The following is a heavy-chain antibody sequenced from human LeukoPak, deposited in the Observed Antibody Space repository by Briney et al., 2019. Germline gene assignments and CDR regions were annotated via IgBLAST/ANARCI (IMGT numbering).Heavy chain of an antibody. CDR1: GFTFSSYG. V-gene: IGHV3-30*02. Sequence: GGSLRLSCAASGFTFSSYGMHWVRQAPGKGLEWVAFIRYDGSNKYYADSVKGRFTISRDNSKNTLYLQMNSLRAEDTAVYYCAKYKGAALYYHYGMDVWGQGTTVIVSS. J-gene: IGHJ6*02. CDR3: AKYKGAALYYHYGMDV. D-gene: IGHD6-13*01. CDR2: IRYDGSNK.